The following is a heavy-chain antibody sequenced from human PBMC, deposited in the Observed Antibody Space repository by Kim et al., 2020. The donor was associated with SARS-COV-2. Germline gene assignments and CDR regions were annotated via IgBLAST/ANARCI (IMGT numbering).Heavy chain of an antibody. CDR2: ISSSSSYT. Sequence: GGSLRLSCAASGFTFSDYYMSWIRQAPGKGLEWVSYISSSSSYTNYADSVKGRFTISRDNAKNSLYLQMNALRAEDTAVYYCARGGYGGQLGYWGQGTLVTVSS. D-gene: IGHD1-1*01. V-gene: IGHV3-11*05. J-gene: IGHJ4*02. CDR1: GFTFSDYY. CDR3: ARGGYGGQLGY.